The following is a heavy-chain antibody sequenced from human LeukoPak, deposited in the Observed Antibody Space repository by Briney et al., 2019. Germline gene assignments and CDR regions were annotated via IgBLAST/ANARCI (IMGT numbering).Heavy chain of an antibody. J-gene: IGHJ4*02. CDR2: INHSGST. D-gene: IGHD2-2*01. V-gene: IGHV4-34*01. Sequence: SETLSLTCAVYGGSFSGYYWSWIRQPPGKGLEWIGEINHSGSTNYNPSLKSRVTIPVDTSKNQFSLKLSSVTAADTAVYYCARGPARDDIVVVPAATRRFDYWGQGTLVTVSS. CDR1: GGSFSGYY. CDR3: ARGPARDDIVVVPAATRRFDY.